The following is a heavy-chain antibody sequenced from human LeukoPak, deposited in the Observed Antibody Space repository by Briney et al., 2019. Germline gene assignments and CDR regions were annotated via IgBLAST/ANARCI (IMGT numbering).Heavy chain of an antibody. CDR2: FNSDGSST. Sequence: GGSLRLSCAASGFTFSRYWMHWVRHAPGKGLVWVSRFNSDGSSTNYADSVKGRFTISGDNGKSTLYLQMNSLRAKDTAVYYCARGMGVPLSGTSYYLDYWGQGTLVTVSS. CDR1: GFTFSRYW. CDR3: ARGMGVPLSGTSYYLDY. D-gene: IGHD6-19*01. J-gene: IGHJ4*02. V-gene: IGHV3-74*01.